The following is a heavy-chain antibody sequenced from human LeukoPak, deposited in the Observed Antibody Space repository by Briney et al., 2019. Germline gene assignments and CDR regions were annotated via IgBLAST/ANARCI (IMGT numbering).Heavy chain of an antibody. J-gene: IGHJ6*02. CDR1: GFTFSSYD. CDR2: IGTAGDT. D-gene: IGHD3-9*01. V-gene: IGHV3-13*01. Sequence: PGGSLRLSCAASGFTFSSYDMHWVRQATGKGLEWVSAIGTAGDTYYPGSVKGRFTISRENAKNSLYLQMNSLRAGDTAVYYCARGPWVDTLTGYTTYGGMDVWGQGTTVTVSS. CDR3: ARGPWVDTLTGYTTYGGMDV.